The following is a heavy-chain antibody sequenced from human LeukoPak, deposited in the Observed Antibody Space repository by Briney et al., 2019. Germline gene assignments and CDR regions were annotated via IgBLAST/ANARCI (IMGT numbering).Heavy chain of an antibody. D-gene: IGHD2-15*01. CDR2: IKNTGSET. CDR1: GFTFSHFW. CDR3: AREDGYCSGGNCYSYFDS. Sequence: GGSLRLSCAASGFTFSHFWMSWVRQAPGKGLEWVAYIKNTGSETYYVDSVKGRFTITRDNTRNSLFLQMYSLRAEDTAVYFCAREDGYCSGGNCYSYFDSWGQGTLVTVSS. V-gene: IGHV3-7*01. J-gene: IGHJ4*02.